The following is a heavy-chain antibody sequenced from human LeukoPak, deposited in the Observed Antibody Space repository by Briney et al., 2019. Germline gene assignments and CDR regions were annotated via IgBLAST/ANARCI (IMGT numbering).Heavy chain of an antibody. J-gene: IGHJ4*02. CDR1: GYSISSGYY. CDR3: ARVCCTDSSGYYYGPDY. V-gene: IGHV4-38-2*02. D-gene: IGHD3-22*01. Sequence: SETLSLTCTVSGYSISSGYYWGWIRQPPGKGLEWIGRIYTSGSTNYNPSLKSRVTISVDTSKNQFSLKLSSVTAADTAVYYCARVCCTDSSGYYYGPDYWGQGTLVTVSS. CDR2: IYTSGST.